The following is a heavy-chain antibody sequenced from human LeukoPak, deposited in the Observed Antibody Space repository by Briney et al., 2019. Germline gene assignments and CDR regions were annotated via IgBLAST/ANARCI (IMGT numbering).Heavy chain of an antibody. V-gene: IGHV1-2*02. D-gene: IGHD6-19*01. CDR2: INPNSGGT. CDR1: GYTFTGYY. J-gene: IGHJ5*02. CDR3: ARETAVAGTYWFDP. Sequence: SAVNVSCKASGYTFTGYYMHWVRQAPGQGLEWMGWINPNSGGTNYAQKFQGRVTMTRDTSISTAYMELSRLRSDDTAVYYCARETAVAGTYWFDPWGQGTLVTVSS.